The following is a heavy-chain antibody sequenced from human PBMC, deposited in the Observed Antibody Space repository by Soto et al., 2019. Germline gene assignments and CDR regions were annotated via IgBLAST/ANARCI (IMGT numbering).Heavy chain of an antibody. V-gene: IGHV3-48*04. CDR1: GFTFSSYS. CDR2: IFVTSTTI. D-gene: IGHD3-9*01. J-gene: IGHJ4*02. CDR3: ARDKDWAFDY. Sequence: EVQLVESGGGLVQPGGSLRLSCVASGFTFSSYSMVWVRQAPGKGLEWISYIFVTSTTIYYADSVKGRFTVSRDNTQNSLFLLMNSLRPEDTAIYYCARDKDWAFDYWGQGTLVTVPS.